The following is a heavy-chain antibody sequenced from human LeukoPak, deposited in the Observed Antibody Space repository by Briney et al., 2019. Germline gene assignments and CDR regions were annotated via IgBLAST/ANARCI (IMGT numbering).Heavy chain of an antibody. Sequence: PSETLSLTCTVSGYSISSGYYWGWIRQPPGKGLEWIGSIYHSGSTNYNPSLKSRVTISVDTSKNQFSLKLSSVTAADTAVYYCARARVGMVRGVLDYWGQGTLVTVSS. V-gene: IGHV4-38-2*02. CDR2: IYHSGST. J-gene: IGHJ4*02. CDR3: ARARVGMVRGVLDY. CDR1: GYSISSGYY. D-gene: IGHD3-10*01.